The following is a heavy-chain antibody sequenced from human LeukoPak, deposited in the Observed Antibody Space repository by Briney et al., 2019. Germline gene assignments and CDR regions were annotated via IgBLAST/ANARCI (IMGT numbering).Heavy chain of an antibody. Sequence: GGSLRLSCAASGFTVSRNYMSWVRQAPGKGLEWVSVIYSGGSTYYADSVKGRFTISRDNSRNTLYLQMNTLRAEDTAVYFCAKSPVSSCRGSFCYPFDYWGQGNLVTVSS. V-gene: IGHV3-53*01. CDR2: IYSGGST. J-gene: IGHJ4*02. D-gene: IGHD2-15*01. CDR3: AKSPVSSCRGSFCYPFDY. CDR1: GFTVSRNY.